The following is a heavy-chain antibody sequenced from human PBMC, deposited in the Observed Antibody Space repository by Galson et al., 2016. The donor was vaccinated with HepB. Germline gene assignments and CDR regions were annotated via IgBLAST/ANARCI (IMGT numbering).Heavy chain of an antibody. D-gene: IGHD3-16*02. V-gene: IGHV4-34*01. CDR2: IDHRRDT. J-gene: IGHJ4*02. CDR3: ARVQAAYPAPFDHIWGSYRYYIDY. Sequence: SETLSLTCAVYGGSFRGHYWTWIRQTPRKGLEWIGQIDHRRDTNRNPSLRSRVTLSVDPSKNQFSLKLTSVTAADTAVYYCARVQAAYPAPFDHIWGSYRYYIDYWGQGTLVAVSS. CDR1: GGSFRGHY.